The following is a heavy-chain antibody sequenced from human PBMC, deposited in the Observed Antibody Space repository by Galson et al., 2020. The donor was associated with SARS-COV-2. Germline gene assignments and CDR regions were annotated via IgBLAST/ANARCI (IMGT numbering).Heavy chain of an antibody. CDR1: TFTFEHYA. Sequence: SLKISCAASTFTFEHYAMHWVRQAPGKGLEWVSGIHWNSGSIGYADSVKGRFTISRDNANNSLYLQMNSLRAEDTALYYCVKDIGDYYDTSGYYGAFDLWGQGHWSPSL. V-gene: IGHV3-9*01. D-gene: IGHD3-22*01. J-gene: IGHJ3*01. CDR3: VKDIGDYYDTSGYYGAFDL. CDR2: IHWNSGSI.